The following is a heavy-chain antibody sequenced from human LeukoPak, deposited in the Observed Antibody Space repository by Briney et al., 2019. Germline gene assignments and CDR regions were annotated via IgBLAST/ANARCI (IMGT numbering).Heavy chain of an antibody. CDR1: GFTFSSYS. CDR3: ARTFGPIDYSNYFGDDNWFDP. D-gene: IGHD4-11*01. J-gene: IGHJ5*02. Sequence: PGVALRLSCAASGFTFSSYSMNWVRQAPGKGQEWVSSISSSSSYIYYADSVKGRFTISRDNAKNSLYLQMNSLRAEDTAVYYCARTFGPIDYSNYFGDDNWFDPWGQGTLVTVSS. V-gene: IGHV3-21*01. CDR2: ISSSSSYI.